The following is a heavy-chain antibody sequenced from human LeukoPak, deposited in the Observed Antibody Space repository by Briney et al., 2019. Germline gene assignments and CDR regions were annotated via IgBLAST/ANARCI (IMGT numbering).Heavy chain of an antibody. J-gene: IGHJ4*02. D-gene: IGHD4-23*01. CDR2: INPNSGGT. Sequence: ASVKVSCKASGYTFTGYFIHWVRQAPGQGLEWMGWINPNSGGTNYAQKFQGRVTMTRDTSISTAYMELSRLRSDDTAVYYCAISDYGGKSQPLDYWGQGTLVTVSS. CDR3: AISDYGGKSQPLDY. CDR1: GYTFTGYF. V-gene: IGHV1-2*02.